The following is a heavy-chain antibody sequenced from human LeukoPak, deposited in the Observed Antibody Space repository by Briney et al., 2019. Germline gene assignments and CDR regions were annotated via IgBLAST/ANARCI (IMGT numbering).Heavy chain of an antibody. Sequence: GGSLRLSCAASGFTFSSYSMNWVRQAPGKGLEWVSSISDSSTYIYYADSVKGRFTISRDNAKNSLYLQMNSLRAEDTAVYYCARDSSSDFGYWGQGTLVTVSS. J-gene: IGHJ4*02. D-gene: IGHD3-22*01. V-gene: IGHV3-21*01. CDR3: ARDSSSDFGY. CDR1: GFTFSSYS. CDR2: ISDSSTYI.